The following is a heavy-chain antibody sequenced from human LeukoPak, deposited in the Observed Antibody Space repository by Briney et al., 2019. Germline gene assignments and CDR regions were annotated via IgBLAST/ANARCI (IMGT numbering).Heavy chain of an antibody. V-gene: IGHV3-7*01. D-gene: IGHD1-26*01. Sequence: GGSLRLSCAASGFTFSRYWMSWVRQAPGKGLEWVANIKQDGSEKYYVDSVKGRFTISRDNAKNSLFLQMNSLRAEDTAVYYCARAGGSPDYGGQETLVPVSS. CDR3: ARAGGSPDY. CDR1: GFTFSRYW. J-gene: IGHJ4*02. CDR2: IKQDGSEK.